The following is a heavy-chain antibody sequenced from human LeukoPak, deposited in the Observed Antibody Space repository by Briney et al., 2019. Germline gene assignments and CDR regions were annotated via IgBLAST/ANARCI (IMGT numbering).Heavy chain of an antibody. Sequence: PSETLSPTCTVSGGSISSYYWSWIRQPAGKGLQWIGRIHTSGSTNYNPSLKSRVTMSVDTSKKQFSLKLTSVTAADTAVYYCARARRDYGDYDLEYWGQGTLVTVSS. CDR1: GGSISSYY. CDR2: IHTSGST. J-gene: IGHJ4*02. CDR3: ARARRDYGDYDLEY. V-gene: IGHV4-4*07. D-gene: IGHD4-17*01.